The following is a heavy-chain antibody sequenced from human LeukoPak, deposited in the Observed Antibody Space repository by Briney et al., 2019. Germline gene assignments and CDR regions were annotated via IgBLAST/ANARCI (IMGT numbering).Heavy chain of an antibody. V-gene: IGHV3-21*01. D-gene: IGHD3-9*01. Sequence: PGGSLRLFCAASGFTFSSYSMNWVRQAPGKGLEWVSSISSSSSYIYYADSVKGRFTISRDNAKNSLYLQMNSLRAEDTAVYYCARGLRYFDPRLDYYYYGMDVWGQGTTVTVSS. CDR1: GFTFSSYS. J-gene: IGHJ6*02. CDR2: ISSSSSYI. CDR3: ARGLRYFDPRLDYYYYGMDV.